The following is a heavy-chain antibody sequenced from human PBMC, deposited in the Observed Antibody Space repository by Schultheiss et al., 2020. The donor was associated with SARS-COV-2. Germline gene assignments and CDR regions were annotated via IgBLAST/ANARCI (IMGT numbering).Heavy chain of an antibody. CDR1: GGSISSSSYY. Sequence: SETLSLTCTVSGGSISSSSYYWGWIRQPPGKGLEWIGYIYYSGSTNYNPSLKSRVTISVDTSKNQFSLKLSSVTAADTAVYYCARVLGPPHYGDPYWYFDLWGRGTLVTVSS. CDR2: IYYSGST. J-gene: IGHJ2*01. D-gene: IGHD4-17*01. V-gene: IGHV4-61*05. CDR3: ARVLGPPHYGDPYWYFDL.